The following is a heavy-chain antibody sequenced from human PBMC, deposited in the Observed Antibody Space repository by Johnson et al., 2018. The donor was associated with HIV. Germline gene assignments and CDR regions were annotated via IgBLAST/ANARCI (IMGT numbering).Heavy chain of an antibody. D-gene: IGHD2-8*01. CDR2: ISWNSGSK. Sequence: VQLVESGGGVVQPGRSLRLSCAASGFIFHDYAMHWVRQAPGKGLEWVSGISWNSGSKGYADSVKGRFTISRDNAKNSLYLQMNSLRAEDTAVYYCARLRAEAQFDAFDIWGQGTMVTVSS. V-gene: IGHV3-9*01. CDR3: ARLRAEAQFDAFDI. J-gene: IGHJ3*02. CDR1: GFIFHDYA.